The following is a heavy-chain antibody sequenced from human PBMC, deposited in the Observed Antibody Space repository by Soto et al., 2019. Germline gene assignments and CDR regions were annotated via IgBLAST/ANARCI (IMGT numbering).Heavy chain of an antibody. CDR1: GFIFSDYY. CDR2: ISRDGNAI. D-gene: IGHD1-1*01. Sequence: GGSLRLSCAASGFIFSDYYMSWIRQAPGKGLEWLAYISRDGNAIFYADSVIGRFTVSRDNAKNSLFLQMDDLRAEDTAMFFCARGAEMSSLTKWFDPWGQGTRVTVS. CDR3: ARGAEMSSLTKWFDP. V-gene: IGHV3-11*01. J-gene: IGHJ5*02.